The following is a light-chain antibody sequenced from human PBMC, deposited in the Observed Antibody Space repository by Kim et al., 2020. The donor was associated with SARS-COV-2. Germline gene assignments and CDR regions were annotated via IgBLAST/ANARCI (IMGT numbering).Light chain of an antibody. V-gene: IGKV3-11*01. CDR3: QQRNNWPPT. CDR1: HSISNS. J-gene: IGKJ5*01. CDR2: DAS. Sequence: PGERVTLSCRASHSISNSLAWYQQKPGQSPRLLIHDASHGTTGLPARFTGSGSGTDFTLTISSLEPEDFAIYYCQQRNNWPPTFGQGTRLEIK.